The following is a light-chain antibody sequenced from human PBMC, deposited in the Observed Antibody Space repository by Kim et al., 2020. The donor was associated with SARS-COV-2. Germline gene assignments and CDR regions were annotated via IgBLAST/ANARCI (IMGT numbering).Light chain of an antibody. V-gene: IGKV3-20*01. CDR3: QQYGSLPHT. CDR1: QSFTNNY. J-gene: IGKJ4*01. CDR2: GAS. Sequence: PGESAALSCRASQSFTNNYLAWFQQKPGQAPSLLIYGASNRATGIPDRFSGSGSGTDFTLTISSLEPEDFAVYYCQQYGSLPHTFGGGTRVEIK.